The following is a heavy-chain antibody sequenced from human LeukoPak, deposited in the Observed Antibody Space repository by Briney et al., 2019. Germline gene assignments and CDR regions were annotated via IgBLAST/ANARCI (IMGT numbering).Heavy chain of an antibody. Sequence: TSETLSLTCTVSGGSISSYYWSWIRQPPGKGLEWIGYIYYSGSTNYNPSLKSRVTISVDTSKNQFSLKLSSVTAADTAVYYCARGGGGIRFLEWLPGDYWGQGTLVTVSS. CDR1: GGSISSYY. CDR3: ARGGGGIRFLEWLPGDY. D-gene: IGHD3-3*01. V-gene: IGHV4-59*01. CDR2: IYYSGST. J-gene: IGHJ4*02.